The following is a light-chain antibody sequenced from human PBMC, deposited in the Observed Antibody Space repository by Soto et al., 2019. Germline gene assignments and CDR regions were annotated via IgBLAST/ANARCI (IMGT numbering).Light chain of an antibody. V-gene: IGKV1-6*01. J-gene: IGKJ5*01. CDR2: AAS. CDR1: QDIRND. Sequence: AIHITQFPSSLSASVRDRVTVTCRASQDIRNDLGWYQQKPGKAPKPLIYAASSLQSGVPPRFSGSGSGTDFTLTISSLQPEDFATYYCEQAGSFPITFGQGTRLE. CDR3: EQAGSFPIT.